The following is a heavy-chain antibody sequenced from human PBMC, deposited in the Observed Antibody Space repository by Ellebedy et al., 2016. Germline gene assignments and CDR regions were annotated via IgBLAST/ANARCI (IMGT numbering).Heavy chain of an antibody. Sequence: GESLKISXAASGFTFSSYAMSWVRQAPGKGLEWVSAISGSGGSTYYADSVKGRFTISRDNSKNTLYLQMNSLRAEDTAVYYCARVSPNWNDVLFDYWGQGTLVTVSS. CDR1: GFTFSSYA. CDR2: ISGSGGST. V-gene: IGHV3-23*01. CDR3: ARVSPNWNDVLFDY. D-gene: IGHD1-20*01. J-gene: IGHJ4*02.